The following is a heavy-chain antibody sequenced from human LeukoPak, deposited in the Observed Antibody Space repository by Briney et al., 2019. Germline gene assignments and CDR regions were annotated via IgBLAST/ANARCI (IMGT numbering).Heavy chain of an antibody. CDR1: GFTVSSNY. V-gene: IGHV3-53*01. J-gene: IGHJ4*02. CDR2: IYSGGST. D-gene: IGHD3-22*01. CDR3: ATPSTSSGYTGYFDY. Sequence: GGSLRLSCAASGFTVSSNYMSWVRQAPGKGLEWVSVIYSGGSTYYADSVKGRFTISRHNSKNTLYLQMNSLRAEDTAVYYCATPSTSSGYTGYFDYWGQGTLVTVSS.